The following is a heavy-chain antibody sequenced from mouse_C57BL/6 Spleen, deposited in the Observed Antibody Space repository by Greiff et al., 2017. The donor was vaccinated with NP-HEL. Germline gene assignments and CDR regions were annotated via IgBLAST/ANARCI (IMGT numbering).Heavy chain of an antibody. D-gene: IGHD1-1*01. CDR3: ARKALYYGSSYWYFDV. V-gene: IGHV1-9*01. J-gene: IGHJ1*03. CDR1: GYTFTGYW. CDR2: ILPGSGST. Sequence: QVQLKESGAELMKPGASVKLSCKATGYTFTGYWIEWVKQRPGHGLEWIGEILPGSGSTNYNEKFKGKATFTADTSSNTAYMQLSSLTTEDFAIYYGARKALYYGSSYWYFDVWGTGTTVTVSS.